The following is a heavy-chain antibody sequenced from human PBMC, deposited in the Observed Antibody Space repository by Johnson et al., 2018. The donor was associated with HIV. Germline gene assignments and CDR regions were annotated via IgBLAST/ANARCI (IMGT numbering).Heavy chain of an antibody. D-gene: IGHD5-24*01. Sequence: VQLVESGGGVVQPGRSLRLSCAASGFTFSSYAMHWVRQAPGKGLEWVAVISYDGSNKYYADSVKGRFTISRDNSKNTLYLQMNSLRAEDTAVYYCARDVRCLPETFDIWGQGTMVTVSS. CDR1: GFTFSSYA. CDR3: ARDVRCLPETFDI. CDR2: ISYDGSNK. V-gene: IGHV3-30-3*01. J-gene: IGHJ3*02.